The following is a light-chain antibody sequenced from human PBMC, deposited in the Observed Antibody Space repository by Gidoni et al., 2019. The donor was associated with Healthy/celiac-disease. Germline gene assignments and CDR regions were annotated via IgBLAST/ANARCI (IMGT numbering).Light chain of an antibody. CDR2: QDS. CDR1: KLGDKY. Sequence: TQPPSVSVSPGQTASITCSGDKLGDKYACWYQQKPGQSPVLVIYQDSKRPSGIPERFSGSNSGNTATLTISGTQAMDEADYYCQAWDSSTYVFGTGTK. J-gene: IGLJ1*01. V-gene: IGLV3-1*01. CDR3: QAWDSSTYV.